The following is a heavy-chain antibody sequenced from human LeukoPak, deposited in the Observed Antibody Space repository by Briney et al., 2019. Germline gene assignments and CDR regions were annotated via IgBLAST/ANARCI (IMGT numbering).Heavy chain of an antibody. V-gene: IGHV3-66*01. J-gene: IGHJ4*02. CDR1: GFTVSSDH. CDR3: ARGHWLVRRYYFDY. CDR2: IYSGGST. Sequence: PGGSLRLSCAASGFTVSSDHMSWVRQAPGKGLEWVAVIYSGGSTYYADSVKGRFTISRDNSKSTLYLRMDSLRAEDTAVYYCARGHWLVRRYYFDYWGQGTLVTVSS. D-gene: IGHD6-19*01.